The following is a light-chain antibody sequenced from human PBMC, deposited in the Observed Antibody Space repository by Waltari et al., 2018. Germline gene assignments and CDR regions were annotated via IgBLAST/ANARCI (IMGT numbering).Light chain of an antibody. CDR3: YSFTTSSTRV. J-gene: IGLJ1*01. CDR2: DVP. Sequence: QSALTQPASVSGSPGQSITISCTGTSSDVGHYDYVSWFQQHPGNAPKLMIYDVPNRPSGVSPRSSGSKSGNTASLTISGLQAEDEADYYCYSFTTSSTRVFGTGTKVTVL. CDR1: SSDVGHYDY. V-gene: IGLV2-14*03.